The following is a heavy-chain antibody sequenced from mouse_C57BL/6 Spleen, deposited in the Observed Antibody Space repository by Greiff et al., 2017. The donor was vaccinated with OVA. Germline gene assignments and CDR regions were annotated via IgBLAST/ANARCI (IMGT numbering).Heavy chain of an antibody. D-gene: IGHD1-1*01. Sequence: VQLQQSGPELVKPGASVKISCKASGYSFTGYYMNWVKQSPEKSLEWIGEINPSTGGTTYNQKFKAKATLTVDKSSSTAYMQLKSLTSEDSAVYYCARDGSSSYYAMDYWGQGTSVTVSS. CDR3: ARDGSSSYYAMDY. CDR2: INPSTGGT. V-gene: IGHV1-42*01. J-gene: IGHJ4*01. CDR1: GYSFTGYY.